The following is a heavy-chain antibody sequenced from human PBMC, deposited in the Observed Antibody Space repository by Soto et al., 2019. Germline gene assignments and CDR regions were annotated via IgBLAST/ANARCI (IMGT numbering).Heavy chain of an antibody. D-gene: IGHD4-4*01. CDR1: GYTFTSYG. CDR2: ISAYNGNT. Sequence: QVQLVQSGAEVKKPGASVKVSCKASGYTFTSYGISWVRQAPGQGLELMGWISAYNGNTNYAQKLQGRVTMTTDTPTSTAYMELRSLRSDDTAVYYCAKSHYDYSNSYFDYWGQGTLVTVSS. CDR3: AKSHYDYSNSYFDY. J-gene: IGHJ4*02. V-gene: IGHV1-18*04.